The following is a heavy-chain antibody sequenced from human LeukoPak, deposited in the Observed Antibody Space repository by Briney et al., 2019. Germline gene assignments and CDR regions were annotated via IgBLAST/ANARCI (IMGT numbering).Heavy chain of an antibody. V-gene: IGHV3-23*01. CDR1: GFTFSSYA. J-gene: IGHJ4*02. Sequence: GGSLRLSCAASGFTFSSYAMSWVRQTPGKGLEWVSAISGSGGSTYYADSVKGRFTISRDNSKNTLYLQMNSLRAEDTAVYYCAKGPIVVVPAATIDYWGQGTLVTVSS. CDR3: AKGPIVVVPAATIDY. CDR2: ISGSGGST. D-gene: IGHD2-2*01.